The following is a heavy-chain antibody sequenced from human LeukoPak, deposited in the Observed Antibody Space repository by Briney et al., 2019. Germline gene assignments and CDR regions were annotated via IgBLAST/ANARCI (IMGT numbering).Heavy chain of an antibody. V-gene: IGHV4-39*07. CDR3: ARDLREYIPKYYFDY. CDR1: GFTFSSYS. D-gene: IGHD3-10*01. J-gene: IGHJ4*02. Sequence: TGGSLRLSCAASGFTFSSYSMNWVRQAPGKGLEWIGSIYYSGSTYYNPSLKSRVTISVDTSKNQFSLKLSSVTAADTAVYYCARDLREYIPKYYFDYWGQGTLVTVSS. CDR2: IYYSGST.